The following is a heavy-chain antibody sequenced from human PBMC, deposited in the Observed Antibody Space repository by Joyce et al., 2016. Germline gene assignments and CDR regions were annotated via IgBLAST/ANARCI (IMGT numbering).Heavy chain of an antibody. Sequence: QVQLQESGPGLVKPSQTLSLTCTVSGGYINSGAYYWSWIRQLPGKGLEWIGYMYYSGSADYNPSLKSRVTISRDTSKNQFSLKLSSVTAADTAVYYCARGITIVGVITQGYFDYWGQGTLVAVSS. CDR1: GGYINSGAYY. J-gene: IGHJ4*02. CDR3: ARGITIVGVITQGYFDY. D-gene: IGHD3-3*01. CDR2: MYYSGSA. V-gene: IGHV4-31*03.